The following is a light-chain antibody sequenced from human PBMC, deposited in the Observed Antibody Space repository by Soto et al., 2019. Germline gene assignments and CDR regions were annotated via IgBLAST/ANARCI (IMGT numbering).Light chain of an antibody. CDR2: RAS. CDR1: QSISSW. V-gene: IGKV1-5*03. J-gene: IGKJ4*01. Sequence: DIQMTQSPSTLSASVGDRVTITCRASQSISSWLAWYQQKLGEAPKSLIYRASSLESGVPSRFSGSGSGTEFTLTISSLQPDDFATYYCQQYNSYPVTFGGGPKV. CDR3: QQYNSYPVT.